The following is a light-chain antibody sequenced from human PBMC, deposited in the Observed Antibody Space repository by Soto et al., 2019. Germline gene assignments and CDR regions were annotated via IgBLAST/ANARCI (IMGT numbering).Light chain of an antibody. CDR1: SSDVGSYNL. V-gene: IGLV2-23*02. Sequence: QSALTQPASVSGSPGQSITISCTGTSSDVGSYNLVSWYQQHPGKAPKLIIYEVSKRPSGVSNRFSGSKSGNTASLTISGLQAEDETDYYCCSYAGSSTVLFGGGTKLTVL. CDR2: EVS. J-gene: IGLJ2*01. CDR3: CSYAGSSTVL.